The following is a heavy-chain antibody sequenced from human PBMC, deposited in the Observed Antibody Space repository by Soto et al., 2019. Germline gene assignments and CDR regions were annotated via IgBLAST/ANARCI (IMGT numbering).Heavy chain of an antibody. D-gene: IGHD4-17*01. J-gene: IGHJ5*01. CDR2: VSASGGST. CDR1: GFPISSYA. CDR3: ASSPPTDYGDFFDS. V-gene: IGHV3-23*01. Sequence: GGSLRLSCAASGFPISSYAMTWVRQAPGKGLEWVSGVSASGGSTFYADFVKGRVTISRDNSKRMVFLQMDSLRAEDTAVYYCASSPPTDYGDFFDSWGQGTLVTVSS.